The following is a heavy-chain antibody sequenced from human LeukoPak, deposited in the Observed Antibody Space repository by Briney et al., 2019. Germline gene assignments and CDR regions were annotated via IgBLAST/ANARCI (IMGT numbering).Heavy chain of an antibody. Sequence: GGSLRLSCAASGFTFSSYAMSWVRQAPGKGLEWVSAISGSGGSTYYADSVKGRFTISRDNSKNTLYLQMNSLRAEDTAVYYCAKDLWGVVPAALSMMPYYDYYYMDVWGKGTTVTVSS. J-gene: IGHJ6*03. CDR1: GFTFSSYA. D-gene: IGHD2-2*01. V-gene: IGHV3-23*01. CDR3: AKDLWGVVPAALSMMPYYDYYYMDV. CDR2: ISGSGGST.